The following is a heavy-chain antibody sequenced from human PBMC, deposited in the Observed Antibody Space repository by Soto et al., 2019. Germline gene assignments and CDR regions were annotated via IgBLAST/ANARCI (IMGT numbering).Heavy chain of an antibody. CDR2: ISPGDSET. V-gene: IGHV5-51*01. Sequence: GESLKISCKGSGYIFNSHWIAWVRQMPGKGLEWMGVISPGDSETRYSPSFRGQVIISADKSIRTAYLQWARLKASDTATYYCVRLKWDLRLWYYFDYWGQGTLVTVSS. CDR3: VRLKWDLRLWYYFDY. J-gene: IGHJ4*02. D-gene: IGHD1-26*01. CDR1: GYIFNSHW.